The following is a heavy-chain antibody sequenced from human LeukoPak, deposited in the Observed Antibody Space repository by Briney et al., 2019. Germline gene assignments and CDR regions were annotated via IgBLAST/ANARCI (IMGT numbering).Heavy chain of an antibody. V-gene: IGHV4-59*08. Sequence: SETLSLTCTVSGGSINGYYWSWIRQPPGKGLEWIGYISSSGNTNYNPSLKSRVTISVDTSKNQFSLRLSSVTAADTAMFYCARGYCTSTSCYRSWFDLWGQGTLVSVSS. CDR3: ARGYCTSTSCYRSWFDL. J-gene: IGHJ5*02. CDR1: GGSINGYY. D-gene: IGHD2-2*02. CDR2: ISSSGNT.